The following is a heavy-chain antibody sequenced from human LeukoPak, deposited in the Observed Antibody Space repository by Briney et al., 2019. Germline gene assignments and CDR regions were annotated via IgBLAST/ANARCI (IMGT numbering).Heavy chain of an antibody. D-gene: IGHD3-10*01. J-gene: IGHJ3*02. CDR2: IYPDDSDT. V-gene: IGHV5-51*01. Sequence: GESLKISCKGSGYSFTSYWIGWVRQMPGKGLEWMGSIYPDDSDTRYSPSFQGQVTISADKSISTAYLQWSSLKASDTAMYYCAASEVRGLITGGAFDIWGQGTMVTVSS. CDR1: GYSFTSYW. CDR3: AASEVRGLITGGAFDI.